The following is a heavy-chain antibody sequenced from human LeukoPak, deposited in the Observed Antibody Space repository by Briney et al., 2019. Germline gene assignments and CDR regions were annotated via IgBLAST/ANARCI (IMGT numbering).Heavy chain of an antibody. CDR1: GFTFSSYA. D-gene: IGHD4-17*01. Sequence: GGFLRLSCAASGFTFSSYAMHWVRQAPGKGLEWVAVISYDGSNKYYADSVKGRFTISRDNSKNTLYLQMNSLRAEDTAVYYCARDYGDYDDAFDIWGQGTMVTVSS. CDR2: ISYDGSNK. V-gene: IGHV3-30-3*01. CDR3: ARDYGDYDDAFDI. J-gene: IGHJ3*02.